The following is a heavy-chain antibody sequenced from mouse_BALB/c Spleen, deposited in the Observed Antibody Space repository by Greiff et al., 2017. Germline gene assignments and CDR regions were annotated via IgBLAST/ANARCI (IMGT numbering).Heavy chain of an antibody. CDR3: ARWDYGSSLSPYYAMDY. Sequence: EVQLQQSGPELMKPGASVKISCKASGYSFTSYYMHWVKQSHGKSLEWIGYIDPFNGGTSYNQKFKGKATLTVDKSSSTAYMHLSSLTSEDSAVYYCARWDYGSSLSPYYAMDYWGQGTSVTVSS. J-gene: IGHJ4*01. CDR1: GYSFTSYY. CDR2: IDPFNGGT. V-gene: IGHV1S135*01. D-gene: IGHD1-1*01.